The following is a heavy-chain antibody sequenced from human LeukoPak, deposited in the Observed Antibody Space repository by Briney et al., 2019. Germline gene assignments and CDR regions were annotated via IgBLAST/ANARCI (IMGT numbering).Heavy chain of an antibody. CDR2: VYSGGIT. CDR3: ARERWATAFIVVVPNYFDY. Sequence: GGSLRLSCAASGFTVSSSYMTWVRQAPGKGLEWVSVVYSGGITYYADSVKGRFIISGDNSKNTLYLQMNSLRAEDTAVYYCARERWATAFIVVVPNYFDYWGQGTLVTVSS. J-gene: IGHJ4*02. CDR1: GFTVSSSY. V-gene: IGHV3-66*01. D-gene: IGHD2-2*01.